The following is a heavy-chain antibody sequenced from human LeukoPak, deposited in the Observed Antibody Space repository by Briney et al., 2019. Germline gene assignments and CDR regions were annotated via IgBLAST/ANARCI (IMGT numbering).Heavy chain of an antibody. Sequence: SETLSLTCSVSGASISSGSNYWGWIRQPLGKTLEWIGSIYSSGSTYYNPSLKSRVIIIIDTPKNHFSLTLSSVTAADTAVYYCARVSSSWYQDWYFDLWGRGTLVTVSS. D-gene: IGHD6-13*01. CDR1: GASISSGSNY. CDR3: ARVSSSWYQDWYFDL. J-gene: IGHJ2*01. CDR2: IYSSGST. V-gene: IGHV4-39*07.